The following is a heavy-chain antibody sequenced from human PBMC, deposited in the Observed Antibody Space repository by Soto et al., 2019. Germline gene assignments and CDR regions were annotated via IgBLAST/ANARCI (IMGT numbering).Heavy chain of an antibody. CDR1: GDSVSSNSAA. J-gene: IGHJ6*02. CDR3: ARDQGSIAVADYYYYYGMDV. Sequence: SQTLSLTCAISGDSVSSNSAAWNWIRQSPSRGLEWLGRTYYRSKWYNDYAVSVKSRITINPDTSKNQFSLQLNSVTPEDTAVYYCARDQGSIAVADYYYYYGMDVWGQGTTVTVSS. CDR2: TYYRSKWYN. V-gene: IGHV6-1*01. D-gene: IGHD6-19*01.